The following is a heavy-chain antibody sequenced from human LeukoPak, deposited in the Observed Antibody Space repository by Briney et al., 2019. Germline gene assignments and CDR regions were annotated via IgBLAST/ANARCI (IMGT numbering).Heavy chain of an antibody. CDR3: ARVFGYYGSGSYYAFDY. V-gene: IGHV3-21*01. CDR2: ISSSSSYI. CDR1: GFTFSSYS. J-gene: IGHJ4*02. D-gene: IGHD3-10*01. Sequence: PGGSLRLSCAASGFTFSSYSMNWVRQAPGKGLEWVSSISSSSSYIYYADSVKGRFTISRDNAKNSLYLQMNSLRAEDAAVYYCARVFGYYGSGSYYAFDYWGQGTLVTVSS.